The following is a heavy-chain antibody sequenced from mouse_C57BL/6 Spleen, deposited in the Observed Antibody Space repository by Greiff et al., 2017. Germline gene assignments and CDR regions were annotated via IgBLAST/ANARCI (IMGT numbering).Heavy chain of an antibody. J-gene: IGHJ1*03. V-gene: IGHV1-15*01. CDR2: IDPETGGT. CDR3: SRSNCSTCKWDFEV. CDR1: GFTFTDYE. D-gene: IGHD5-1*01. Sequence: SGAELVRPGASVTLSCTASGFTFTDYEMHWVKQTPVHGLEWIGGIDPETGGTAYNQKFKGKAILTADTSSSTAYLELRSLTSEDSAVYYCSRSNCSTCKWDFEVWGTGTTVTVSS.